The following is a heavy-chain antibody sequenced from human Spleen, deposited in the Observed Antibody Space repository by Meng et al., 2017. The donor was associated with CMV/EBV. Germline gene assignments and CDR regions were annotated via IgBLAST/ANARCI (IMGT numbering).Heavy chain of an antibody. V-gene: IGHV1-69*02. Sequence: SVKVSCKASGGTFSSYSISWVRQAPGQGPEWMGRIIPILGIANYAEKFQGRVTITADISTSTAYMELSSLRSEDTAVYYCARSVGRELRYYYYGMDVWGQGTTVTVSS. CDR2: IIPILGIA. J-gene: IGHJ6*02. CDR3: ARSVGRELRYYYYGMDV. CDR1: GGTFSSYS. D-gene: IGHD1-7*01.